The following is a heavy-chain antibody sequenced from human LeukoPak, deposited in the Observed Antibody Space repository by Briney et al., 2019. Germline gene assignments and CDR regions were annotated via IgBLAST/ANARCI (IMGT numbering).Heavy chain of an antibody. D-gene: IGHD2-15*01. Sequence: GESLKISCKTSGYNFTSYWIGWVRQMPGKGLEWMGIIYPDDSDTRYSPSFEGQVTISADKSTSTASLHWSSLKASDTAIYYCAREYCSGGSCYLGYFDYWGQGTLVTVSS. CDR2: IYPDDSDT. J-gene: IGHJ4*02. CDR1: GYNFTSYW. V-gene: IGHV5-51*01. CDR3: AREYCSGGSCYLGYFDY.